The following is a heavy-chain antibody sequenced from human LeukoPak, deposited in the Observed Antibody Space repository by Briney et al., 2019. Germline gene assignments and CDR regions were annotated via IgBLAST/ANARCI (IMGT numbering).Heavy chain of an antibody. V-gene: IGHV4-59*01. CDR3: ARPPGVLNPLDH. CDR2: IYNSGST. D-gene: IGHD3-3*01. Sequence: SETLSLTCTVSNGSISSYSWNWIRQPPGKGLEWIGYIYNSGSTKYNSSLKSRVTISVDTSKNQFSLKLSSVTAADTAVYYCARPPGVLNPLDHWGQGTLVTVSS. CDR1: NGSISSYS. J-gene: IGHJ4*02.